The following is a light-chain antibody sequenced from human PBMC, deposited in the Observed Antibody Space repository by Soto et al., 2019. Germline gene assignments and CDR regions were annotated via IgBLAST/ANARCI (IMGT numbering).Light chain of an antibody. CDR3: SSYTTTTLV. CDR2: EVS. CDR1: SGDVGGYKY. Sequence: QSALTQPASVSGSPGQSITISCTGTSGDVGGYKYVSWYQQHPGKAPKLMIYEVSNRPSGVSNRFSGSKSGNTASLTISGLQAEDEADYYCSSYTTTTLVFGGGTKLIVL. J-gene: IGLJ2*01. V-gene: IGLV2-14*01.